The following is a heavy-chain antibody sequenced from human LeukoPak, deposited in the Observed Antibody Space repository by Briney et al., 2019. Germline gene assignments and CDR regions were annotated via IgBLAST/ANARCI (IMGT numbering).Heavy chain of an antibody. CDR2: IYYSGST. D-gene: IGHD2-15*01. J-gene: IGHJ4*02. V-gene: IGHV4-59*01. CDR3: AREYCSGGSCYFGY. Sequence: NPSETLSLTCTVSGGSISSYYWSWIRQPPGKGLEWIGYIYYSGSTNYNPSLKSRVTISVDTSKNQFSLKLSSVTAADTAVYYCAREYCSGGSCYFGYWAREPWSPSPQ. CDR1: GGSISSYY.